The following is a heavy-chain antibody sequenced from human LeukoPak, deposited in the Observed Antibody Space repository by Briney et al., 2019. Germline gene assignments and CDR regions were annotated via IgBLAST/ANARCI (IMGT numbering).Heavy chain of an antibody. J-gene: IGHJ4*02. V-gene: IGHV4-38-2*01. D-gene: IGHD1-26*01. CDR2: IYHSGST. CDR3: ARQGGDYFDY. CDR1: GYSISSGYY. Sequence: SETLSLTXAVSGYSISSGYYWGWIRQPPGKGLEWIGSIYHSGSTYYHPSLKSRVTISVDTYKNQFSLRLSSVTAADTAVYYCARQGGDYFDYRGQGTLVTVSS.